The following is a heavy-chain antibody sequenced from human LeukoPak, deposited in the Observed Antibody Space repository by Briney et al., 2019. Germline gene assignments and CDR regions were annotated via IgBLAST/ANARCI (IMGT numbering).Heavy chain of an antibody. J-gene: IGHJ4*02. CDR2: INSDGSST. CDR3: ARWGYDFWSGYYPFDY. CDR1: GFTFSSYW. Sequence: GGSLRLSCAASGFTFSSYWMHWVRQAPGKGLVWVSRINSDGSSTSYADSVKGRFTISRDNAKNTLYLQMNSLRAEDTAVYYCARWGYDFWSGYYPFDYWGQGTLVTVSS. V-gene: IGHV3-74*01. D-gene: IGHD3-3*01.